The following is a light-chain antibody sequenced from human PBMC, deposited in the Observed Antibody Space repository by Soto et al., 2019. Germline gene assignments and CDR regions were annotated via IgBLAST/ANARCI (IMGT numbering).Light chain of an antibody. J-gene: IGKJ4*01. V-gene: IGKV1-39*01. CDR1: QNIGRF. Sequence: DIQMTQSPSSLSASVGDRVTITCRASQNIGRFLNWHQQKPGQAPNVLINGASTWGSGVPTRFSGSGSGTDVNLTLNSLQPEDFATYFCQPCFTTPLTVGGGNQGGYQ. CDR3: QPCFTTPLT. CDR2: GAS.